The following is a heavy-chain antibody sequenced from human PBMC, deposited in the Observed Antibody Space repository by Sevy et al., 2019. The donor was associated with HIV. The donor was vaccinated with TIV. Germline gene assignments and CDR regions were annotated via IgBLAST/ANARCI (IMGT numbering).Heavy chain of an antibody. Sequence: GGSLRLSCAASGFTFDDYAMHWVRQAPGKGLEWVSGISWNSGSIGYADSVKGRFTISRDNAKNSLYLQMNSLRAEDTALYYCAKGLELHPSLGGMDVWGQGTTVTVSS. CDR2: ISWNSGSI. J-gene: IGHJ6*02. CDR1: GFTFDDYA. D-gene: IGHD1-7*01. V-gene: IGHV3-9*01. CDR3: AKGLELHPSLGGMDV.